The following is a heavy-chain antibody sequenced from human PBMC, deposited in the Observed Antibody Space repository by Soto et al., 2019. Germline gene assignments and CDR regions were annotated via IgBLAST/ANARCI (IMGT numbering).Heavy chain of an antibody. CDR2: IYYSGST. V-gene: IGHV4-59*01. CDR1: GGSISSYY. D-gene: IGHD3-3*01. J-gene: IGHJ6*02. Sequence: SETLSLTCTVSGGSISSYYWSWIRQPPGKGLEWIGYIYYSGSTNYNPSLKSRVTISVDTSKNQFSLKLSSVTAADTAVYYCARVIGDFWSGSLDYYYYYGMDVWGQGTTVTVSS. CDR3: ARVIGDFWSGSLDYYYYYGMDV.